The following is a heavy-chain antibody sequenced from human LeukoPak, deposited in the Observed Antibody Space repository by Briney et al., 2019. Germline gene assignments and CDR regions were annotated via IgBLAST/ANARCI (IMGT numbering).Heavy chain of an antibody. Sequence: GGSLRLSCATSGFIFSHHGMNWVRQAPGKGLEWVSGIRADAVTTYYADSVKGRFIISRDNSKNTVYLQMNSLRAEDTAVYYCARLREIPVFGVVTKSTSYFDYWGKGTLVTVSS. J-gene: IGHJ4*02. CDR3: ARLREIPVFGVVTKSTSYFDY. V-gene: IGHV3-23*01. CDR2: IRADAVTT. D-gene: IGHD3-3*01. CDR1: GFIFSHHG.